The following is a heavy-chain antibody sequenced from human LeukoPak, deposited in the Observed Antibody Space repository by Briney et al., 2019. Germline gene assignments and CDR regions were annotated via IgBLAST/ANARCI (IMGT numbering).Heavy chain of an antibody. CDR1: GFTFRNYW. CDR2: IRQDGGEK. D-gene: IGHD7-27*01. V-gene: IGHV3-7*01. Sequence: GGSLRLSCVVSGFTFRNYWMSWVRQTPGKGLEWVANIRQDGGEKYYMDFVKGRFTISRDNANNSLYLQLNSLRAEDTAVYYRARDLGIDRFDCWGQGTLVTVSS. CDR3: ARDLGIDRFDC. J-gene: IGHJ4*02.